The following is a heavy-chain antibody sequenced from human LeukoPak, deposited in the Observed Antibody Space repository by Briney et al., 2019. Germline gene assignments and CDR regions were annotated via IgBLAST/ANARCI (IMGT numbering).Heavy chain of an antibody. Sequence: GGSLRLSCAASGFTFSYYQMNWVRQAPGKGLEWISYISGSGSTTSFADSVRGRFTLSRHNSKNTLHLQMNSLSSEDTAVYYCVRVPLHPTISHFDLWGQGTLVTVSS. CDR3: VRVPLHPTISHFDL. D-gene: IGHD1-14*01. J-gene: IGHJ4*02. CDR2: ISGSGSTT. V-gene: IGHV3-48*03. CDR1: GFTFSYYQ.